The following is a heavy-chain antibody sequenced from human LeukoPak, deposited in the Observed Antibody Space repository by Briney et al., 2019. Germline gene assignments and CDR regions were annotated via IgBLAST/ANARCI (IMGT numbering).Heavy chain of an antibody. Sequence: ASVKVSCKASGYTFTSYGISWVRQAPGQGLEWMGWISAYNGNTNYAQKLQGRVTMTRDTSTSTVYMELSSLRSEDTAVYYCARRSGYSYVDYWGQGTLVTVSS. D-gene: IGHD5-18*01. J-gene: IGHJ4*02. CDR1: GYTFTSYG. CDR2: ISAYNGNT. V-gene: IGHV1-18*01. CDR3: ARRSGYSYVDY.